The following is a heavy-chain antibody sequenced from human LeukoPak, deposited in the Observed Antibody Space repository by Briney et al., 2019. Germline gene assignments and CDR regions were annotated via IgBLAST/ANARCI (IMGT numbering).Heavy chain of an antibody. J-gene: IGHJ4*02. CDR1: GFTFSSYS. Sequence: GGSLRLSWAASGFTFSSYSMNWVRQAPGKGLEWVSYISSTSSTIYYADSVRGRFTISRDNAKNSLYLQMNSLRDEDTAVYYCARKDISWYDYWGQGTLVTVSS. CDR3: ARKDISWYDY. CDR2: ISSTSSTI. D-gene: IGHD6-13*01. V-gene: IGHV3-48*02.